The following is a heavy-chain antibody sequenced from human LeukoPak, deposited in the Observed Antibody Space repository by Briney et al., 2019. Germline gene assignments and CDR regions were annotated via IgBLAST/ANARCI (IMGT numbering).Heavy chain of an antibody. V-gene: IGHV1-18*01. D-gene: IGHD1-26*01. CDR1: GYTFTSYG. Sequence: ASVKVSCKASGYTFTSYGISWVRQAPGQGLEWMGWISAYNGNTNYAQKLQGRVTMTTDTSTSTAYMELRSLRSDDTAVYYCAREYSGSYYYYFGYWGQGTLVTVSS. J-gene: IGHJ4*02. CDR3: AREYSGSYYYYFGY. CDR2: ISAYNGNT.